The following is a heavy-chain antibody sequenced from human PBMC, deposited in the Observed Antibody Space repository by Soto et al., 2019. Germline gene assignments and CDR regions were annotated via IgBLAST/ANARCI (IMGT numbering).Heavy chain of an antibody. D-gene: IGHD3-9*01. CDR1: GFTFSTYW. Sequence: EVQLMESGGGLVQPGGSLRLSCTASGFTFSTYWMHWVRQAPGKGLVWVAHINSDGISTIYADSVKGRFTISRDNAKNTPNLQMNSPRVEDTAVYFCARREYDSVTGYSLDYWGQGTLVTVSS. V-gene: IGHV3-74*01. J-gene: IGHJ4*02. CDR2: INSDGIST. CDR3: ARREYDSVTGYSLDY.